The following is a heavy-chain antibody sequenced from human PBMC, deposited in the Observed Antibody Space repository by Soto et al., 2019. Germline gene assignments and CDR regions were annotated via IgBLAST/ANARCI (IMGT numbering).Heavy chain of an antibody. CDR2: IYPGDSET. Sequence: GESLKSSCQTAGYTFDSNWIGWVRQMPGKGLEWMGIIYPGDSETRYSPSFQGQVTFSVDRSFKTAYLQWRSLQASDTAMYYCARRGLRLGPIDYWGQGTLVTVSS. V-gene: IGHV5-51*01. CDR1: GYTFDSNW. J-gene: IGHJ4*02. D-gene: IGHD5-12*01. CDR3: ARRGLRLGPIDY.